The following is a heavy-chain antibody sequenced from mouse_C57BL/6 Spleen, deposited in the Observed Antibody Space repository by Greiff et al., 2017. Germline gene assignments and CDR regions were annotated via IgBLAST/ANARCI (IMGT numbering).Heavy chain of an antibody. J-gene: IGHJ2*01. CDR1: GYSITSGYY. CDR2: ISYDGSN. Sequence: EVKLQESGPGLVKPSQSLSLTCSVTGYSITSGYYWNWIRQFPGNKLEWMGYISYDGSNNYNPSLKNRISITRDTSKNQFFLKLNSVTTEDTATYYCARGGLITTVVERGYYFDYWGQGTTLTVSS. V-gene: IGHV3-6*01. D-gene: IGHD1-1*01. CDR3: ARGGLITTVVERGYYFDY.